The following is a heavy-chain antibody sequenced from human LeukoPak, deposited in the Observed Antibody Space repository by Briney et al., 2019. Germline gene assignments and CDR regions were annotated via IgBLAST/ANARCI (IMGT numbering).Heavy chain of an antibody. J-gene: IGHJ4*02. V-gene: IGHV3-30*02. CDR1: GFTFSSYG. Sequence: PRGSLRLSCAASGFTFSSYGTHWVRQAPGKGLEWVAFIRYDGSGKYYADSVKGRFTISRDNSKNTLYLEMNRLRVEDTAVYYCAARDFWSGPASDYWGQGTLVTVSS. CDR3: AARDFWSGPASDY. CDR2: IRYDGSGK. D-gene: IGHD3-3*01.